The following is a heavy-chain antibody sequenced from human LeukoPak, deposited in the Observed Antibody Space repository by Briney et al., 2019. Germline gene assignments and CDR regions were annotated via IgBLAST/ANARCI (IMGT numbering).Heavy chain of an antibody. V-gene: IGHV1-69*01. CDR2: IIPIFGTA. D-gene: IGHD3-9*01. J-gene: IGHJ6*04. Sequence: ASVKVSCKASGGTFSSYAISWVRQAPGQGLEWMGGIIPIFGTANYAQKFQGRVTITADESTSTAYMELGSLRSEDTAVYYCARDSPYYDILTGFRYYYGMDVWGKGTTVTVSS. CDR3: ARDSPYYDILTGFRYYYGMDV. CDR1: GGTFSSYA.